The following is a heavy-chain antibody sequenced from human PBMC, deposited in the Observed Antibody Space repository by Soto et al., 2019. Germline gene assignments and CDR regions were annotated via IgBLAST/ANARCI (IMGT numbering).Heavy chain of an antibody. V-gene: IGHV4-61*01. CDR1: GRSISRGFHS. J-gene: IGHJ4*02. Sequence: SETLSLTCTVSGRSISRGFHSWSRLRPPPGKGLEGIGYIYYSGSTNYNPSLKSRVTISVDTSKNQFSLKLSSVTAADTAVYYCARGGGSGWYLKADDYWGQGTLVTVSS. D-gene: IGHD6-19*01. CDR2: IYYSGST. CDR3: ARGGGSGWYLKADDY.